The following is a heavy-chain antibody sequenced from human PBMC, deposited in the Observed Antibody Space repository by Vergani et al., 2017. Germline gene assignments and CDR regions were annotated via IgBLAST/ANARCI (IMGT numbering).Heavy chain of an antibody. CDR3: TTDHRCCSDGSCYWLRDHHYYGMDV. V-gene: IGHV3-15*07. CDR1: GFSFRNAW. CDR2: IKSTFDRGTT. J-gene: IGHJ6*02. Sequence: EVQLVESGGGIVKPGGSLRLSCVASGFSFRNAWMNWVRRTPGKGLEWVGRIKSTFDRGTTDYAAAVKGRFTISRDDSKNTLFLQMNGLKTEDIGVYYCTTDHRCCSDGSCYWLRDHHYYGMDVWSQGTTVTVSS. D-gene: IGHD2-15*01.